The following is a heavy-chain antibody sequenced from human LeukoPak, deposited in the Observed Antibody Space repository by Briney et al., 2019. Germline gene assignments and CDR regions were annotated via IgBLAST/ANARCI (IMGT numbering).Heavy chain of an antibody. CDR2: IIPIFGTA. CDR3: ARAARVRYYDSSGYYSFDY. D-gene: IGHD3-22*01. V-gene: IGHV1-69*05. J-gene: IGHJ4*02. CDR1: GGTFSGYA. Sequence: SVKVSCKASGGTFSGYAISWVRQAPGQGLEWMGRIIPIFGTANYAQKFQGRVTITTDESTSTAYMELSSLRSEDTAVYYCARAARVRYYDSSGYYSFDYWGQGTLVTVSS.